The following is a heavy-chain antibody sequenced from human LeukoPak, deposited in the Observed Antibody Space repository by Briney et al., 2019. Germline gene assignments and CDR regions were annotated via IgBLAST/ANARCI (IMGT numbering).Heavy chain of an antibody. Sequence: SETPSLTRAVSGGSISSGGYSWSWIRQPPGKGLEWIGYIYHSGSTYYNPSPKSRVTISVDRSKNQFSLKLRSVTAADTAVYYCARQYSGYDAFDYWGQGTLVTVSS. CDR2: IYHSGST. CDR1: GGSISSGGYS. D-gene: IGHD5-12*01. J-gene: IGHJ4*02. V-gene: IGHV4-30-2*01. CDR3: ARQYSGYDAFDY.